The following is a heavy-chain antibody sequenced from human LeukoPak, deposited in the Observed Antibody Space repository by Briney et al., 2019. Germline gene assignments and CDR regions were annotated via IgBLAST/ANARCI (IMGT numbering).Heavy chain of an antibody. CDR2: IYYSGST. V-gene: IGHV4-59*08. D-gene: IGHD6-13*01. Sequence: SETLSLTCTVSGGSISSYYWSWILQPPGKGREWFGYIYYSGSTNYNPSLKSRVTISVDTSKNQCSLKLSSVTAADTAVYYCARRGVAAAVRGAFDIWGQGKMVTVSS. J-gene: IGHJ3*02. CDR1: GGSISSYY. CDR3: ARRGVAAAVRGAFDI.